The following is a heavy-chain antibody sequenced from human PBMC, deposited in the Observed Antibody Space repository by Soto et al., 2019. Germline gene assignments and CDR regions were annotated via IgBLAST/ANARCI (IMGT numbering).Heavy chain of an antibody. CDR1: GGSISNNNW. V-gene: IGHV4-4*02. CDR3: ARVRSGGVQLCG. Sequence: QVQLQESGPGLVKPSGTLSLTCAVSGGSISNNNWWSWVRQPPGKGLEWIGEIYHSGSANYNPSLKSRVTISLDKSKNQFSLSLTSVTAADTAVYYCARVRSGGVQLCGWGQGSLVTVSS. J-gene: IGHJ4*02. CDR2: IYHSGSA. D-gene: IGHD2-8*02.